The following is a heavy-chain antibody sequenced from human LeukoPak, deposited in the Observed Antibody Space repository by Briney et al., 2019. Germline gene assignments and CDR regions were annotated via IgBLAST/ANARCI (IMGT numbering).Heavy chain of an antibody. J-gene: IGHJ4*02. CDR2: VYYSEST. CDR1: GGSISTYY. V-gene: IGHV4-59*01. Sequence: SETLSLTCTVSGGSISTYYWSWIRPPPGKGRAWIGYVYYSESTNYNPSLKSRVTISVDTSKNQFSLKLSSVTAADTAVYYCARGATSLSYFDSRGQGTLVTVSS. CDR3: ARGATSLSYFDS. D-gene: IGHD2/OR15-2a*01.